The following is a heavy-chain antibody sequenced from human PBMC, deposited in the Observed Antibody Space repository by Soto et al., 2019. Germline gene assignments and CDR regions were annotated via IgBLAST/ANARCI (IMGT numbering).Heavy chain of an antibody. J-gene: IGHJ4*02. CDR2: INTDGSGT. Sequence: GGSLRLSCAASGFMFRSDWMHWVRQAPGGGLVWVSRINTDGSGTTYADPVKGRFTISRDNSKDTLYLQMNSLRAEDTAVYYCAKSYGNTTNCYLFDNWGQGTLVTVSS. CDR3: AKSYGNTTNCYLFDN. V-gene: IGHV3-74*01. D-gene: IGHD2-2*01. CDR1: GFMFRSDW.